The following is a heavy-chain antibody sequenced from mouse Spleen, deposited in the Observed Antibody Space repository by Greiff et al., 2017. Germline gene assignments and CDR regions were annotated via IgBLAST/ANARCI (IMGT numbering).Heavy chain of an antibody. CDR2: ISSGGGNT. Sequence: DVKLVESGGGLVKLGGSLKLSCAASGFTFSSYAMSWVRQTPEKRLEWVATISSGGGNTYYPDSVKGRFTISRDNAKNTLYLQMSSLKSEDTAMYYCARQLRLLAWFAYWGQGTLVTVSA. J-gene: IGHJ3*01. CDR1: GFTFSSYA. D-gene: IGHD1-2*01. CDR3: ARQLRLLAWFAY. V-gene: IGHV5-9*04.